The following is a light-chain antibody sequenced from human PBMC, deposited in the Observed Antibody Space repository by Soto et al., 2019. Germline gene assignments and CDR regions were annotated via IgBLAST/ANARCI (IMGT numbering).Light chain of an antibody. Sequence: QSVLTQPPSVSGAPGQRVTISCTGSSSNIGAGYDVHWYQQLPGTAPKLLIYGNSNRPSGVPDRFSGSKSGTSASLAITGLQAEDEADYNCQSYDSSLSGVVFGGGTKVTV. J-gene: IGLJ2*01. CDR3: QSYDSSLSGVV. CDR1: SSNIGAGYD. CDR2: GNS. V-gene: IGLV1-40*01.